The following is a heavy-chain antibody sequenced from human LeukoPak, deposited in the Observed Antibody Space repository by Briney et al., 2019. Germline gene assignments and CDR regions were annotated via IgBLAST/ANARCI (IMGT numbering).Heavy chain of an antibody. CDR2: IYSGGST. CDR1: GFTVSSNY. Sequence: PGGSLRLSCAASGFTVSSNYMSWVRQAPGKGLEWVSVIYSGGSTYYADSVKGRFTISRDNSKNTLYLQMNSLRAEDTAVYYCARGPLVGAAAIRRSDYWGQGTLVTVSS. J-gene: IGHJ4*02. V-gene: IGHV3-53*01. D-gene: IGHD6-13*01. CDR3: ARGPLVGAAAIRRSDY.